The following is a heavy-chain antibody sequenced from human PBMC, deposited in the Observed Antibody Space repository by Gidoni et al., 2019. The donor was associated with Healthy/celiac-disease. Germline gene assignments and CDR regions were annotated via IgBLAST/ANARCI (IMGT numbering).Heavy chain of an antibody. J-gene: IGHJ4*02. CDR1: GFTFSSYA. CDR2: ISYDGSNK. Sequence: QVQLVESGGGVVQPGRSLRLPCAASGFTFSSYAMHWVRQAPGKGLEWVAVISYDGSNKYYADSVKGRFTISRDNSKNTLYLQMNSLRAEDTAVYYCARDEGIAAAGTVPFDYWGQGTLVTVSS. D-gene: IGHD6-13*01. V-gene: IGHV3-30-3*01. CDR3: ARDEGIAAAGTVPFDY.